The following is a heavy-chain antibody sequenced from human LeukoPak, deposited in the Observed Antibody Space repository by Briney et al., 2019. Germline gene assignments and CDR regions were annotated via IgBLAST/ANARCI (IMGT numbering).Heavy chain of an antibody. Sequence: GGSLRLSCAASGFTFSNYAMHWVRQGPGKGLEWVSAISGSGGSTYYADSVKGRFTISRDNSKNTLYLQMNSLRAEDTAVYYCAKLAGLVVVTQIDYWGQGTLVTVSS. V-gene: IGHV3-23*01. J-gene: IGHJ4*02. CDR1: GFTFSNYA. D-gene: IGHD2-21*02. CDR3: AKLAGLVVVTQIDY. CDR2: ISGSGGST.